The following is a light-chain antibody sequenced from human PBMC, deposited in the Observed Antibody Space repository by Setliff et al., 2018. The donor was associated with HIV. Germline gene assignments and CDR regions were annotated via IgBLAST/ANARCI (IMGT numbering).Light chain of an antibody. CDR2: EVS. V-gene: IGLV2-18*02. CDR1: SSDVGGHNR. CDR3: SSYTSSRGVV. Sequence: QSALTQPPSVSGSPGQSVTISCTGTSSDVGGHNRVSWYQQPPGTAPKLMIYEVSNRPSGVPDRFSGSKSGNTASLTISGLQAEDEADYYCSSYTSSRGVVFGGGTK. J-gene: IGLJ2*01.